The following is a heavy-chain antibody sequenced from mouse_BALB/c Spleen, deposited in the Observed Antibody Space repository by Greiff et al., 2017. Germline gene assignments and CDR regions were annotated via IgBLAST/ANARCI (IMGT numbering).Heavy chain of an antibody. CDR2: ISYSGST. D-gene: IGHD2-4*01. CDR1: GYSITSDYA. V-gene: IGHV3-2*02. CDR3: ARGGLRRGAWFAY. J-gene: IGHJ3*01. Sequence: ESGPGLVKPSQSLSLTCTVTGYSITSDYAWNWIRQFPGNKLEWMGYISYSGSTSYNPSLKSRISITRDTSKNQFFLQLNSVTTEDTATYYCARGGLRRGAWFAYWGQGTLVTVSA.